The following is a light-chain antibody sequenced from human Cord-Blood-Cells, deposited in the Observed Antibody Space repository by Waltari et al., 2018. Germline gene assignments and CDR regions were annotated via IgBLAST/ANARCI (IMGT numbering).Light chain of an antibody. V-gene: IGLV2-8*01. J-gene: IGLJ1*01. CDR1: SSDVGGYNY. Sequence: QSALTQPPSASGSPGTSVTISCTGTSSDVGGYNYVSWYQQHPGKAPKLMIYEVSRRPSGIPDRFSGSKSGNTASLTVSGLQAEAEADYSCSSYAGSNNLVFGTGTKVTVL. CDR3: SSYAGSNNLV. CDR2: EVS.